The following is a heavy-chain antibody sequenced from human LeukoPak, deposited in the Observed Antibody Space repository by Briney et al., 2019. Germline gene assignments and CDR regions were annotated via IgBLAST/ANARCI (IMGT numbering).Heavy chain of an antibody. CDR2: IKPDGSER. CDR1: GFTFSSYW. J-gene: IGHJ3*02. V-gene: IGHV3-7*01. D-gene: IGHD5-18*01. CDR3: ARDRGTAMVTFGAFDI. Sequence: PGGSLRLSCAASGFTFSSYWMSWVRQVPGKGPEWVANIKPDGSERNYADSVKGRFTISRDNAKNSLYLQMNSLRAEDTAVYYCARDRGTAMVTFGAFDIWGQGTMVTVSS.